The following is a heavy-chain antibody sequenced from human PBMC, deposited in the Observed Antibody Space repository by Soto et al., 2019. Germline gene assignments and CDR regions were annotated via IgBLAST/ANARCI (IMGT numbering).Heavy chain of an antibody. J-gene: IGHJ4*02. V-gene: IGHV3-30-3*01. CDR1: GFTFSSYA. D-gene: IGHD1-26*01. Sequence: QVQLVESGGGVVQPGRSLRLSCAASGFTFSSYAMHWVRQAPGKGLEWVAVISYDGSNKYYADSVKGRFTISRDNSKNTLYLQMNSLRAADTAVYYCARPEAGSGSYFRGWGQGTLVTVSS. CDR2: ISYDGSNK. CDR3: ARPEAGSGSYFRG.